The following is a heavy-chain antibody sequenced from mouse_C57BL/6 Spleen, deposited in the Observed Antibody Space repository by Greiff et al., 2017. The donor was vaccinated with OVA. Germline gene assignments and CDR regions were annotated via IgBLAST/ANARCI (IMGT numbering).Heavy chain of an antibody. CDR1: GYTFTSYW. CDR3: ARLTGTDLDY. CDR2: IAPSDSYT. J-gene: IGHJ2*01. V-gene: IGHV1-59*01. D-gene: IGHD4-1*01. Sequence: QVQLQQPGAELVRPGTSVTLSCKASGYTFTSYWMHWVKQRPGQGLEWIGVIAPSDSYTNYNQQFKGKATLTVDTSSSAAYMQLSSLTSEDSAVYYCARLTGTDLDYWGQGTTLTVSS.